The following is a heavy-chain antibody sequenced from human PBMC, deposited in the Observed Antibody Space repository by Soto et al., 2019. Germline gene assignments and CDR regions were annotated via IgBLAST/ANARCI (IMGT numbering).Heavy chain of an antibody. D-gene: IGHD6-13*01. Sequence: QVQLVQSGAEVKKPGSSVKVSCKASGGTFSSYTISWVRQAPGQGLEWMGRIIPILGIANYAQKFQGRVTITADKSTSTAYMELSSLRSEDTAVYYCARGDSSGWYYFDYWGQGTLVTVSS. CDR1: GGTFSSYT. J-gene: IGHJ4*02. CDR2: IIPILGIA. CDR3: ARGDSSGWYYFDY. V-gene: IGHV1-69*02.